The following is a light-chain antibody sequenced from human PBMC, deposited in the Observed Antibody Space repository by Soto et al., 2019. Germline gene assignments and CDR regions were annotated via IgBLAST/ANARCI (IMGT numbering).Light chain of an antibody. CDR2: DVS. Sequence: QSALTQPASVSGSPGQSITISCTGTSSDVGAYKYVSWYQQHPGKAPKLMIYDVSNRPSGVSNRFSGSKSGNTASLTISGLQAEDEAVYYCSSYVTTSTVVFGGGTQPTVL. V-gene: IGLV2-14*01. J-gene: IGLJ3*02. CDR1: SSDVGAYKY. CDR3: SSYVTTSTVV.